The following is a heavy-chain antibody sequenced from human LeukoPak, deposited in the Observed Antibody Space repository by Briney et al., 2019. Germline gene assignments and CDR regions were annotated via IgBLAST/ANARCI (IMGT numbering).Heavy chain of an antibody. CDR1: GSSFTKNW. Sequence: GESRQISCKGSGSSFTKNWIGWVRQLPGKGLEWMGIIYPPDSDTRYGRSFQGQVTISVDESITTAYLQWSSLKASDTAMYYCARSSSYSPYYFDSWGQGTLVTVSS. D-gene: IGHD3-22*01. V-gene: IGHV5-51*01. J-gene: IGHJ4*02. CDR3: ARSSSYSPYYFDS. CDR2: IYPPDSDT.